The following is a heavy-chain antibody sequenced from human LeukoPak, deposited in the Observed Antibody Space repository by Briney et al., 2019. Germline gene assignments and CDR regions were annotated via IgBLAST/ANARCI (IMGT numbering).Heavy chain of an antibody. Sequence: SETLSLACAVSGASISGSGYYWGWIRQPPGKGLEWIGNIYSSGSTYYNASLQSRVTISIDTSKNQFSLKLNSVTAADTAVYSCAHYRDWFDPWGQGTLVTVSS. V-gene: IGHV4-39*01. CDR1: GASISGSGYY. D-gene: IGHD3-10*01. CDR2: IYSSGST. J-gene: IGHJ5*02. CDR3: AHYRDWFDP.